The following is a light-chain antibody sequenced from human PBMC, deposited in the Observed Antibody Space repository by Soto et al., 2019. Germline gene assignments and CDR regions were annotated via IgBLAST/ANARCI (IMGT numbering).Light chain of an antibody. J-gene: IGKJ4*01. V-gene: IGKV3-15*01. Sequence: EVVMTQSPATLSVSPGDKVTLSCRASQSVTRKLAWYQQKPGQAPTLLIYDTSTRDTDIPIRFSGGGSGTEFTLTISSLQSEDFAVYYCQQYNCCPVTFGGGTRVEIK. CDR2: DTS. CDR3: QQYNCCPVT. CDR1: QSVTRK.